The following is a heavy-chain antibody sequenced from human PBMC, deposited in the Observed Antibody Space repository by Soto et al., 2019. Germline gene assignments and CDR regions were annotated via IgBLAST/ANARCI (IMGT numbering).Heavy chain of an antibody. CDR1: GYTFTSYG. CDR2: ISAHSGNT. J-gene: IGHJ4*02. V-gene: IGHV1-18*01. Sequence: QVHLVQSGAEVKKPGASVKVSCKASGYTFTSYGITWVRQAPGQGLEWMGWISAHSGNTDYAQKLQGRVIVTRDTSTSTAYMMLRSLITDDTAVYYCARGRYGDYWGQGALVTVSS. D-gene: IGHD1-1*01. CDR3: ARGRYGDY.